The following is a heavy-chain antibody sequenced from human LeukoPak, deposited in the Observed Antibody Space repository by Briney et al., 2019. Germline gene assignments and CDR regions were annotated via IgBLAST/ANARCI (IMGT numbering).Heavy chain of an antibody. CDR2: IYYSGST. D-gene: IGHD3-9*01. Sequence: PSQTLSLTCTVSGGSISSGDYYWRWLRQPPGKGLEWIGYIYYSGSTYYNPSLKSRVTISVDTSKNQFSLKLSSVTAADTAVYYCARVGHYDILTGSPSDAFDIWGQGTMVTVSS. J-gene: IGHJ3*02. CDR3: ARVGHYDILTGSPSDAFDI. V-gene: IGHV4-30-4*01. CDR1: GGSISSGDYY.